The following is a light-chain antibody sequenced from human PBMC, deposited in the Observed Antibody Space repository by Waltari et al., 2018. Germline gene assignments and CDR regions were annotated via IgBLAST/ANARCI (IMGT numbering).Light chain of an antibody. CDR3: QAYDNSLSGV. CDR1: SSNIGAGFD. CDR2: GNS. Sequence: QSVLTQPPSVSGAPGQRVTIPCTGSSSNIGAGFDLTWYQLVPGTAPKLLIYGNSNRPSGVPDRFSASKSGTSASLAITGLQAEDEADYYCQAYDNSLSGVFGGGTKLTVL. J-gene: IGLJ3*02. V-gene: IGLV1-40*01.